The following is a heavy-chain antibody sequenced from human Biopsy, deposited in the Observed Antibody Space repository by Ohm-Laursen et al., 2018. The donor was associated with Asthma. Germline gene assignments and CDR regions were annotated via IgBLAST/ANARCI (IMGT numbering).Heavy chain of an antibody. CDR3: AKGDSSGWSHYYFDY. CDR1: GFTVSRDY. D-gene: IGHD6-19*01. J-gene: IGHJ4*02. V-gene: IGHV3-53*01. CDR2: IYSGGTS. Sequence: SLRLSCAASGFTVSRDYMLWVRQAPGKGLEWVSVIYSGGTSDTADSVRGRFTISRDFYKNTLYLQMDSLRAEDTAVYYCAKGDSSGWSHYYFDYWGQGTLVTVSS.